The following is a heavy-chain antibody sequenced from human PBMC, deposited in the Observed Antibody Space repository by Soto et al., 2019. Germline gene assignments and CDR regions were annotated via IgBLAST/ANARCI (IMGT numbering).Heavy chain of an antibody. CDR3: ARGGRYYDSSFNFQH. J-gene: IGHJ1*01. D-gene: IGHD3-22*01. CDR2: INHSGST. Sequence: SETLSLTCAVYGGSFSGYYWSWIRQPPGKGLEWIGEINHSGSTNYNPSLKSRVTISVDTSKNQFSLKLSSVTAADTAVYYCARGGRYYDSSFNFQHWGQGTLVTVSS. CDR1: GGSFSGYY. V-gene: IGHV4-34*01.